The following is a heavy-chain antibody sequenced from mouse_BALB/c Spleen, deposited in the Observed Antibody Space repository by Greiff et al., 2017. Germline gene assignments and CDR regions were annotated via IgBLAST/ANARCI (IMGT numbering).Heavy chain of an antibody. D-gene: IGHD2-13*01. J-gene: IGHJ4*01. V-gene: IGHV3-2*02. CDR2: ISYSGST. CDR1: GYSITSDYA. Sequence: VKLMASGPGLVKPSQSLSLTCTVTGYSITSDYAWNWIRQFPGNKLEWMGYISYSGSTSYNPSLKSRISITRDTSKNQFFLQLNSVTTEDTATYYCARGDYDYAMDYWGQGTSVTVSS. CDR3: ARGDYDYAMDY.